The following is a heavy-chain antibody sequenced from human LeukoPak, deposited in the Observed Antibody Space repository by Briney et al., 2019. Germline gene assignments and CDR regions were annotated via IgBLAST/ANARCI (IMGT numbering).Heavy chain of an antibody. V-gene: IGHV3-23*01. CDR3: AKLRNWNDAGDY. J-gene: IGHJ4*02. D-gene: IGHD1-1*01. CDR1: GFTFSSYS. CDR2: ISGSGGST. Sequence: GGSLRLSCAASGFTFSSYSMSWVRQAPGKGLEWVSAISGSGGSTYYADSVKGRFTISRDNSKNTLYLQMNSLRAEDTAVYYCAKLRNWNDAGDYWGQGTLVTVSS.